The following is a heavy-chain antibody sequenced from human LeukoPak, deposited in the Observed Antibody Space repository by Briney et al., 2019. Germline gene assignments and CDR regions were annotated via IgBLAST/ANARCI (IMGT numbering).Heavy chain of an antibody. J-gene: IGHJ4*02. CDR1: GYSFTSNY. V-gene: IGHV1-46*01. Sequence: GASVKVSCKASGYSFTSNYIHWVRQAPGQGLEWMGMIYPRDGSTSYAQKCQGRVTVTRDTSTSTVHMELSGLRSEETAVYYCARDQEAFDYWGQGALVTVSS. CDR2: IYPRDGST. CDR3: ARDQEAFDY.